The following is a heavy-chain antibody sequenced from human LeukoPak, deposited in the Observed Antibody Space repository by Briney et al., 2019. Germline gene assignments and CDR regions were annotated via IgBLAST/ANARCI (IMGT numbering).Heavy chain of an antibody. V-gene: IGHV3-30*18. CDR3: AKEMYSSSSWDWFDP. D-gene: IGHD6-6*01. J-gene: IGHJ5*02. CDR1: GFTFSSYG. CDR2: ISYDGSNK. Sequence: GGSLRLSCAASGFTFSSYGMHWVRQAPSKGLEWVAVISYDGSNKYYADSVKGRFTISRDNSKNTLYLQMNSLRAEDTAVYYCAKEMYSSSSWDWFDPWGQGTLVTASS.